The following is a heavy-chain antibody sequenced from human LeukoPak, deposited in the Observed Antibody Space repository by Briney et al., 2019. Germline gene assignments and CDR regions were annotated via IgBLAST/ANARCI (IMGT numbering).Heavy chain of an antibody. D-gene: IGHD1-26*01. CDR3: ARDWGQRGVGATLAN. J-gene: IGHJ4*02. CDR1: GFTFSSYG. CDR2: ISQDGSES. Sequence: GGSLRLSCAASGFTFSSYGMHWVRQAPGKGLEWVSFISQDGSESFHTESVKGRFTISRDNFKNTVDLQVSGLKEEDTAVYYCARDWGQRGVGATLANWGQGTLVIVSS. V-gene: IGHV3-30*19.